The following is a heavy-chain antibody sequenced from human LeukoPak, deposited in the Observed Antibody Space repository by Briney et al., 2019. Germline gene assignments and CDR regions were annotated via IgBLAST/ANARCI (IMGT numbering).Heavy chain of an antibody. CDR2: IYSGGST. J-gene: IGHJ3*02. Sequence: PGGSLRLSCAASGFTFSSYSMNRVRQAPGAGLEWVSVIYSGGSTYYADSVKGRFTISRDNSKNTLYLQMNSLRAEDTAVYYCSKSALGAFDIWGQGTMVTVSS. CDR1: GFTFSSYS. V-gene: IGHV3-66*01. CDR3: SKSALGAFDI.